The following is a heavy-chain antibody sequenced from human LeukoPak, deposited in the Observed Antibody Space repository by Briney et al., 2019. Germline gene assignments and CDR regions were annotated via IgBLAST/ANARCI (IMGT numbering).Heavy chain of an antibody. D-gene: IGHD3-10*01. CDR2: ISWNSGSI. CDR3: AKDGGRFGELSYLFDY. J-gene: IGHJ4*02. Sequence: PGGSLRLSCAASGFTFDDYAMHWVRQAPGKGLEWVSGISWNSGSIGYADSVKGRFTISRDNAKNSLYLQMNSLRAEDTALYYCAKDGGRFGELSYLFDYWGQGTLVTVSS. V-gene: IGHV3-9*01. CDR1: GFTFDDYA.